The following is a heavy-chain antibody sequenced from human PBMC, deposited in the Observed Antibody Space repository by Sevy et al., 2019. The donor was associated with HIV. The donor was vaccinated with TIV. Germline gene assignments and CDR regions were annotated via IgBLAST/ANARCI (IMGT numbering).Heavy chain of an antibody. J-gene: IGHJ4*02. V-gene: IGHV4-30-4*01. CDR1: GGSISSGDYY. D-gene: IGHD3-10*01. CDR3: ARDRATMIRGVIKGYYFDS. Sequence: SENLSLTCTVSGGSISSGDYYWSWIRQPPGKGLDWIGYIYYSGSTYYNPSLKSRVTISVDKSRKQFSLTLTSVTAADTAVYYCARDRATMIRGVIKGYYFDSWGQGTLVTVSS. CDR2: IYYSGST.